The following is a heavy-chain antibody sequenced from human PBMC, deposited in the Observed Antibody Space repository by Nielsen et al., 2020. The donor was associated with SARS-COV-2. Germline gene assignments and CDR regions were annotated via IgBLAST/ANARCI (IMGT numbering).Heavy chain of an antibody. D-gene: IGHD5-18*01. Sequence: GESLKISCAASGFTFDDYAMHWVRQAPGKGLEWVSAISGNGGSTYYADSVKGRFTISRDNSKNTLYLQMNSLRAEDTAVYYCAKVRDTAMAHGSGDRYFDLWGRGTLVTVSS. V-gene: IGHV3-23*01. CDR2: ISGNGGST. J-gene: IGHJ2*01. CDR3: AKVRDTAMAHGSGDRYFDL. CDR1: GFTFDDYA.